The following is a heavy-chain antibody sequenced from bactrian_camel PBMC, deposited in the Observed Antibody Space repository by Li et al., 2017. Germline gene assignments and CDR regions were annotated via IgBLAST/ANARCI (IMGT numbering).Heavy chain of an antibody. Sequence: HVQLVESGGGSVQAGGSLRLSCVGSGYDFSMHCMGWFRQAPGKEREGVAGIESDESTAYADSVKGRFTVSRDATNNTVYLEMNSLKAEDTAVYYCAADRLKCLGATWDGPVWNYWGQGTQVTVS. CDR3: AADRLKCLGATWDGPVWNY. J-gene: IGHJ4*01. CDR1: GYDFSMHC. CDR2: IESDEST. D-gene: IGHD4*01. V-gene: IGHV3S53*01.